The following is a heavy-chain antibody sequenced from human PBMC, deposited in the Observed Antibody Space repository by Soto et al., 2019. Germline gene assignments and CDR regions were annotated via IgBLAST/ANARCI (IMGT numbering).Heavy chain of an antibody. J-gene: IGHJ1*01. Sequence: QAHLMQSGAEVKKPGSSVKVSCKASGGTFSGYAISWVRQRPGRGLEWMGGIIPIFGITTYAEKFQGRITLAADESTGTAFMDLRSLISEDTAVYYCARVPRSITGTTSSEDFQFWGPGTLVSVSS. CDR1: GGTFSGYA. CDR2: IIPIFGIT. CDR3: ARVPRSITGTTSSEDFQF. D-gene: IGHD1-20*01. V-gene: IGHV1-69*01.